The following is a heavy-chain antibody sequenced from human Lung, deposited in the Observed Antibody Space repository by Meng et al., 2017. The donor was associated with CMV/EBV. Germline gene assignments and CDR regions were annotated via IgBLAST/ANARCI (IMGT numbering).Heavy chain of an antibody. CDR1: GFTFSGYW. V-gene: IGHV3-7*01. CDR3: ARGEWQQLVEYFFDY. D-gene: IGHD6-13*01. Sequence: GGSXRPXCPASGFTFSGYWLSWVRQAPGKGLEWVANIKQDGSEIYFVDSVKGRFTISRDNAKNSLYLQMNSLRAEDTAVYYCARGEWQQLVEYFFDYWGQGTXVTVSS. J-gene: IGHJ4*02. CDR2: IKQDGSEI.